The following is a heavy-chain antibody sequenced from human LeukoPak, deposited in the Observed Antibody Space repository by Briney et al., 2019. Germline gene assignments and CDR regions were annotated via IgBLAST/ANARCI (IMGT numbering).Heavy chain of an antibody. CDR2: IKQDGSKK. V-gene: IGHV3-7*04. D-gene: IGHD5-24*01. CDR1: GFPFSSYW. Sequence: GGSLRFSCVASGFPFSSYWMTWVRQAPGKGLEWVANIKQDGSKKSYVDSVKGRFTISRDNAKNSLYLQMNSLRAEDTAIYYCTRVGYIDEGIDYWGQGTLVTVTS. CDR3: TRVGYIDEGIDY. J-gene: IGHJ4*02.